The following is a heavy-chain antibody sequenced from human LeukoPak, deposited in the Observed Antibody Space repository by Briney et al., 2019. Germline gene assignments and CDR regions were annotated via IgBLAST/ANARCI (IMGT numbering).Heavy chain of an antibody. CDR1: GYAFRSYY. V-gene: IGHV1-46*01. J-gene: IGHJ3*02. CDR3: ARSDYVWGSYRHDAFDI. D-gene: IGHD3-16*02. CDR2: INPTGGST. Sequence: ASVKVSCKASGYAFRSYYMHWVRQAPGRGLEWMGIINPTGGSTSYAQKSQGRVTMTRDMSTSTVYMELSSLRSEDTAVYYCARSDYVWGSYRHDAFDIWGQGTMVTVSS.